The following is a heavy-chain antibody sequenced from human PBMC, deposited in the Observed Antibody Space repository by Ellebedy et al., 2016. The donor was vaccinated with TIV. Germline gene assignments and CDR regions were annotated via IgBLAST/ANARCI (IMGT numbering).Heavy chain of an antibody. CDR1: GDSISSTNYF. CDR2: LNYGGES. CDR3: ASHRGFYSGWTFDF. V-gene: IGHV4-39*07. J-gene: IGHJ4*02. D-gene: IGHD5-12*01. Sequence: MPSETLSLTCIVPGDSISSTNYFWGWIRQPPGKGREWIGSLNYGGESYFDPSLRSRVTMSLDTSKNKFSLKLNSVTAADTAIYYCASHRGFYSGWTFDFWGQGTLISVSS.